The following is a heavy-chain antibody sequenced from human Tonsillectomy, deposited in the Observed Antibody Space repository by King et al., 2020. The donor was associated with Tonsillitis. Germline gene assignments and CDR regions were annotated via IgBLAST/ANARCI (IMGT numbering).Heavy chain of an antibody. CDR3: ARATTRSGPSHY. CDR2: IYYSGST. V-gene: IGHV4-59*01. Sequence: VQLQESGPGLVKPSETLSLTCTVSGGSISSYYWSWIRQPPGKGLECIGYIYYSGSTNYNPSLKSRVTISVDTSKNQFSLKLSSVTAADTAVYYCARATTRSGPSHYWGQGTLVTVSS. CDR1: GGSISSYY. J-gene: IGHJ4*02. D-gene: IGHD1-14*01.